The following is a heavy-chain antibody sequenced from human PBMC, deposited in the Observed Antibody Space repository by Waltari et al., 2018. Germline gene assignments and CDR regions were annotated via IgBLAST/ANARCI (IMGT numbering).Heavy chain of an antibody. CDR1: GFTFDDYA. Sequence: EVQLVESGGGLVQPGRSLRLSCAASGFTFDDYAMHWVRQAPGKGREGVSGISWNSGSIGYADSVKGRFTIPRDNAKNSLYLQMNSLRAEDTALYYCAKRAYDSSGPLDYWGQGTLVTVSS. J-gene: IGHJ4*02. V-gene: IGHV3-9*01. D-gene: IGHD3-22*01. CDR3: AKRAYDSSGPLDY. CDR2: ISWNSGSI.